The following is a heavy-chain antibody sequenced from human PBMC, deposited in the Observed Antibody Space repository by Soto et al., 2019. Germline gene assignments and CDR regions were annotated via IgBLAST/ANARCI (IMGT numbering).Heavy chain of an antibody. J-gene: IGHJ4*02. CDR1: GFTFSSYA. CDR3: ASYDLGIAVAGVSFDY. D-gene: IGHD6-19*01. CDR2: ISYDGSNK. V-gene: IGHV3-30-3*01. Sequence: GGSLRLSCAASGFTFSSYAMHWVRQAPGKGLEWVAVISYDGSNKYYADSVKGRFTISRDNSKNTLYLQMNSLRAEDTAVYYCASYDLGIAVAGVSFDYWGQGTLVTVSS.